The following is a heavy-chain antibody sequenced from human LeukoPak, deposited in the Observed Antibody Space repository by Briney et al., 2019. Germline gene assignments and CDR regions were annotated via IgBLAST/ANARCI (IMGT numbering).Heavy chain of an antibody. CDR3: AKQYYYGSGSNPFDY. J-gene: IGHJ4*02. CDR1: GFTFSSYG. D-gene: IGHD3-10*01. V-gene: IGHV3-30*18. Sequence: GGSLRLSCAASGFTFSSYGMHWVRQAPGKGLEWVAVISYDGSNKYYADSVKGRFTISRDNSKNTLYLQMNSLRAEDTAVYYCAKQYYYGSGSNPFDYWGQGTLATVSS. CDR2: ISYDGSNK.